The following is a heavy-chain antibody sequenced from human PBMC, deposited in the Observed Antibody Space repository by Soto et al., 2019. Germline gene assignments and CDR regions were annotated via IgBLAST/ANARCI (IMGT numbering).Heavy chain of an antibody. Sequence: GGSLRLSCAASGFTFSSYAMSWVRQAPGKGLEWVSAISGSGGSTYYADSVKGRFTISRDNSKNTLYLQMNSLRAEDTAVYYCAKEPTFWSGYYGDYWGQGTLVTAPQ. CDR1: GFTFSSYA. CDR3: AKEPTFWSGYYGDY. CDR2: ISGSGGST. J-gene: IGHJ4*02. D-gene: IGHD3-3*01. V-gene: IGHV3-23*01.